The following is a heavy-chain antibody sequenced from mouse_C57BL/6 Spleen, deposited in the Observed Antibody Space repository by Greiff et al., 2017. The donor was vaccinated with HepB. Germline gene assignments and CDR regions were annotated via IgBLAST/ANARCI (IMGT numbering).Heavy chain of an antibody. D-gene: IGHD1-1*01. Sequence: QVHVKQSGAELVRPGTSVKMSCKASGYTFTNYWIGWAKQRPGHGLEWIGDIYPGGGYTNYNEKFKGKATLTADKSSSTAYMQFSSLTSEDSAIYYCAREDYYGSSYVGYAMDYWGQGTSVTVSS. J-gene: IGHJ4*01. CDR3: AREDYYGSSYVGYAMDY. CDR2: IYPGGGYT. CDR1: GYTFTNYW. V-gene: IGHV1-63*01.